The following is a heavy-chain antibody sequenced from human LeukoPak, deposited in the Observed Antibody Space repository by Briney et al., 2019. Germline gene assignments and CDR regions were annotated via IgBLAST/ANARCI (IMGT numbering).Heavy chain of an antibody. J-gene: IGHJ4*02. V-gene: IGHV3-49*03. Sequence: AGGSLRHSCTSSGFTFREFAVSWFRQAPGKGLEWIGFIRSSIYGGTPKAAASVKGRFIFSRDDSKGVAYLRMNSLKTDDTAVYYCSREWGNGNDLRPDSWGQGTLVTVSS. CDR3: SREWGNGNDLRPDS. D-gene: IGHD1-1*01. CDR1: GFTFREFA. CDR2: IRSSIYGGTP.